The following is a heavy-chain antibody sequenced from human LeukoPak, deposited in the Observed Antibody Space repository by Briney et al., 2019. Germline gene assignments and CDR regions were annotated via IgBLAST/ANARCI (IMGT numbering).Heavy chain of an antibody. J-gene: IGHJ5*02. V-gene: IGHV3-23*01. CDR2: ISGSGGST. CDR1: GFTFSSYS. Sequence: GGSLRLSCAASGFTFSSYSMNWVRQAPGKGLEWVSAISGSGGSTYYADSVKGRFTISRDNSKNTLYLQMNSLRAEDTAVYYCAKDEDYMVSYNWFDPWGQGTLVTVSS. D-gene: IGHD4-11*01. CDR3: AKDEDYMVSYNWFDP.